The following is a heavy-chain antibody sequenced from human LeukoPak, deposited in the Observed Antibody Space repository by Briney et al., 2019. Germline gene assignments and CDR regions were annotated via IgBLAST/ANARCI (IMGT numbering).Heavy chain of an antibody. V-gene: IGHV3-21*04. CDR3: AKDGRRYGGKRFWPEFDY. CDR2: ISSSSSYI. Sequence: GGSLRLSCAASGFTFSSYSMNWVRQAPGKGLEWVSSISSSSSYIYYADSVKGRFTISRDNSKNTLYLQMNSLRAEDTAVYYCAKDGRRYGGKRFWPEFDYWGQGTLVTVSS. J-gene: IGHJ4*02. D-gene: IGHD4-23*01. CDR1: GFTFSSYS.